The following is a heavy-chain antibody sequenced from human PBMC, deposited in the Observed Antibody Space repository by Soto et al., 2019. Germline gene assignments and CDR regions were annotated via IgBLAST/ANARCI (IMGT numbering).Heavy chain of an antibody. CDR3: AAGEEYYDFWSGSSKFDY. Sequence: GGSLRLSCAASGFTFSDYYMSWIRQAPGKGLEWVSYISSSSSYTNHADSVKGRFTISRDNAKNSLYLQMNSLRAEDTAVYYCAAGEEYYDFWSGSSKFDYWGQGTLVTVSS. J-gene: IGHJ4*02. CDR2: ISSSSSYT. CDR1: GFTFSDYY. V-gene: IGHV3-11*06. D-gene: IGHD3-3*01.